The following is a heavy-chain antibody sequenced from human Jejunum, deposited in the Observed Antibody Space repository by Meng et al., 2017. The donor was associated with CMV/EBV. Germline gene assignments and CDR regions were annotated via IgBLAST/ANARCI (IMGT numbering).Heavy chain of an antibody. CDR2: IHYTGRA. CDR1: GVSISTHY. J-gene: IGHJ4*02. CDR3: AERGGGY. D-gene: IGHD3-10*01. V-gene: IGHV4-59*11. Sequence: VTLQESGPGLGKPSQTLSLTCTVSGVSISTHYWSWIRQTPGKGLEWIASIHYTGRADYSPSLKSRVTISIDTSDSQLSLKLTSVTTADTAMYYCAERGGGYWGQGILVTVSS.